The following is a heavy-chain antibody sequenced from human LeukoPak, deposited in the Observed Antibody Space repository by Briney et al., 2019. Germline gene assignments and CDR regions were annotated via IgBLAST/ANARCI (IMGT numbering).Heavy chain of an antibody. CDR2: INRDGSIT. CDR3: PNALAVYYYGSGLDS. D-gene: IGHD3-10*01. V-gene: IGHV3-74*01. J-gene: IGHJ4*02. CDR1: GFTFSTYW. Sequence: GGSLRLSCAGTGFTFSTYWMHWVRQAPGKGLLWVARINRDGSITDYADSVKGRFTISRDNAKNSLYLQMNSTRPGDTALYYGPNALAVYYYGSGLDSWGQGTLVTVSS.